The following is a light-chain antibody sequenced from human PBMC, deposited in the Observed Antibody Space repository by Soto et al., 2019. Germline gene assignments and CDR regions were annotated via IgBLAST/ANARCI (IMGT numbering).Light chain of an antibody. CDR3: SSYAGSNIHYV. J-gene: IGLJ1*01. CDR1: SSDVGGYNY. Sequence: QSALTQPPSASGSPGQSVTISCTGTSSDVGGYNYVSWYQQHPGKAPELMIYEVSKRPSGVPDRFSGSKSGNTASLTVSGLPAEDEADYYCSSYAGSNIHYVFGTGTKVTVL. CDR2: EVS. V-gene: IGLV2-8*01.